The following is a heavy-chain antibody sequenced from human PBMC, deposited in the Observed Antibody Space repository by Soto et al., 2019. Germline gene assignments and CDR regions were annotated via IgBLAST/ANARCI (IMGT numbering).Heavy chain of an antibody. CDR3: ARGQVVYYDFWSGYSGRVPNGMDV. V-gene: IGHV4-59*01. Sequence: SETLSLTCTVSGGSISSYYWSWIRQPPGKGLEWVGYIYYSGSTNYNPSLKSRVTISVDTSKNQFSLKLSSVTAADTAVYYCARGQVVYYDFWSGYSGRVPNGMDVWGQGTTVTVSS. CDR1: GGSISSYY. CDR2: IYYSGST. J-gene: IGHJ6*02. D-gene: IGHD3-3*01.